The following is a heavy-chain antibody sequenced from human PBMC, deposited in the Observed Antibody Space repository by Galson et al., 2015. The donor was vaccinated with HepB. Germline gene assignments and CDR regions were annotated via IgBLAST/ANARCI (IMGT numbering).Heavy chain of an antibody. CDR3: ANDRWLQFVYFDY. CDR2: ISGSGGST. D-gene: IGHD5-24*01. V-gene: IGHV3-23*01. Sequence: SLRLSCAASGFTFSSYAMSWVRQAPGKGLEWVSAISGSGGSTYYADSVKGRFTISRDNSKNTLYLQMNSLRAEDTAVYYCANDRWLQFVYFDYWGQGTLVTVSS. CDR1: GFTFSSYA. J-gene: IGHJ4*02.